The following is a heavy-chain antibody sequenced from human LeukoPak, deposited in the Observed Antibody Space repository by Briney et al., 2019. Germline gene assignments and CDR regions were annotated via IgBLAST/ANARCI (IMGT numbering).Heavy chain of an antibody. Sequence: SVKVSCKASVGTFSSYAISWVRQAPGQGLEWMGGIIPIFGTANYAQKFQGRVTITADESTSTAYMELSSLRSEDTAVYYCARGPLRFLEWFLHWGQGTLVTVSS. J-gene: IGHJ4*02. D-gene: IGHD3-3*01. CDR3: ARGPLRFLEWFLH. CDR2: IIPIFGTA. CDR1: VGTFSSYA. V-gene: IGHV1-69*13.